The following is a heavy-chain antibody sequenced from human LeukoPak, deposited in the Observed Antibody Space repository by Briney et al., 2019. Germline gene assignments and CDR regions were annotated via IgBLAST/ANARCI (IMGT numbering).Heavy chain of an antibody. CDR1: GGSISSSSYY. CDR3: ARQRHLTEEYYYGSGSYYSPSFVY. CDR2: IYYSGST. Sequence: SETLSLTCTVSGGSISSSSYYWGWIRQPPGKGLEWIGSIYYSGSTYYNPSLKSRVTISVDTSKNQFSLKLSSVTAADTAVYYCARQRHLTEEYYYGSGSYYSPSFVYWGQGTLVTVSS. D-gene: IGHD3-10*01. V-gene: IGHV4-39*01. J-gene: IGHJ4*02.